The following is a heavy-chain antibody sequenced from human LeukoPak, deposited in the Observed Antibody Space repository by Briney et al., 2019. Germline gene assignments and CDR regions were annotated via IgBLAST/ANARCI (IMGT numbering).Heavy chain of an antibody. D-gene: IGHD5-18*01. J-gene: IGHJ4*02. V-gene: IGHV1-46*01. CDR1: GYTFSNYY. CDR3: ARGEYTYGSFDY. Sequence: GSVISSCKASGYTFSNYYMHWVRQAPGQGLEWMGIISPDGRTTSYAQRFQGRVTMTRDTSTSTVYMELSSLRSEDTAVFYCARGEYTYGSFDYWGQGTLVSV. CDR2: ISPDGRTT.